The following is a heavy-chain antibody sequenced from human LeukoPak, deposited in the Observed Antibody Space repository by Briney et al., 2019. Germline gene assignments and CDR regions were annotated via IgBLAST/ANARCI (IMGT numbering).Heavy chain of an antibody. J-gene: IGHJ4*02. Sequence: SETLSLTCTVSGGSISSSSYYWGWIRQPPGKGLEWVGSIYYSGSTYYNPPLKSRVTISVDTSKNQFSLKLSSVTAADTAVYYCARGEYYFDYWGQGTLVTVSS. CDR2: IYYSGST. D-gene: IGHD3-10*01. CDR3: ARGEYYFDY. CDR1: GGSISSSSYY. V-gene: IGHV4-39*07.